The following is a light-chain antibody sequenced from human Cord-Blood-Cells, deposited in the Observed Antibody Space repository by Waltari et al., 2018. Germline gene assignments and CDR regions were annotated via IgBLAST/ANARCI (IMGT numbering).Light chain of an antibody. CDR3: QQRSNWPPALT. Sequence: ELVLTQSTATLSLSPGERATLSCMASQSVSSYLSWSQQNPGQAPRLLIYDASNRATGIPARFSGSGSGTDFTRTISSLEPEDFAVYYCQQRSNWPPALTFGGGTKVEIK. V-gene: IGKV3-11*01. CDR2: DAS. J-gene: IGKJ4*01. CDR1: QSVSSY.